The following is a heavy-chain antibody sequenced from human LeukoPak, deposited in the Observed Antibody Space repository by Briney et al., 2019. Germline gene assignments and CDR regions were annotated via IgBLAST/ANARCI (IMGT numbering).Heavy chain of an antibody. CDR3: AGTSSWYGYYFDY. V-gene: IGHV4-59*08. Sequence: PSETLSLTCTVSGSMYNYYWSWIRQPPGKGLEWIGYIYYSGSTNYNPSLKSRVTISVDTSKNQFSLKLSSVTAADTAVYYCAGTSSWYGYYFDYWGQGTLVTVSS. J-gene: IGHJ4*02. CDR1: GSMYNYY. CDR2: IYYSGST. D-gene: IGHD6-13*01.